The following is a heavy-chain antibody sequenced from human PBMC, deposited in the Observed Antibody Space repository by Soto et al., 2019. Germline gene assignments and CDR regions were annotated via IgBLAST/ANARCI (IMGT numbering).Heavy chain of an antibody. V-gene: IGHV4-34*01. Sequence: SETLSLTCAVYGGSFSGYYWSWIRQPPGKGLEWIGEINHSGSTNYNPSLKSRVTISVDTSKNQFSLKLSSVTAADTAVYYCARWGPLGYCSGGSCYSFDYWGQGTLVTVSS. CDR3: ARWGPLGYCSGGSCYSFDY. CDR2: INHSGST. CDR1: GGSFSGYY. D-gene: IGHD2-15*01. J-gene: IGHJ4*02.